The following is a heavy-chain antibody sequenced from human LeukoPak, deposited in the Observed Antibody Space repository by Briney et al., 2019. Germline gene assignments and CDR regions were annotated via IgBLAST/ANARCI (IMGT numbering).Heavy chain of an antibody. CDR2: IYYSGST. Sequence: SETLSLTCTVSGGSISSYYWSWIRQPPGKGLEWIGYIYYSGSTNYNPSLKSRVTISVDTSKNQFSLKLSSVTAADTAVYCCARDRGEDIVVVPAGFDIWGQGTMVTVSS. D-gene: IGHD2-2*01. V-gene: IGHV4-59*12. CDR3: ARDRGEDIVVVPAGFDI. J-gene: IGHJ3*02. CDR1: GGSISSYY.